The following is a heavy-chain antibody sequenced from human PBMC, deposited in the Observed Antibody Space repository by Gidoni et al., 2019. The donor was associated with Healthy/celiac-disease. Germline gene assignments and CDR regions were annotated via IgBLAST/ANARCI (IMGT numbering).Heavy chain of an antibody. CDR1: GFTFSSYD. J-gene: IGHJ4*02. D-gene: IGHD5-18*01. Sequence: EVQLLESGGGLVQPGGSLRLSCAASGFTFSSYDMSWVRQAPGKGLEWVSAISGSGGSTYYADSVKGRFTISRDNSKNTRYLQMNSLRAEDTAVYYCAKGDTAMVNLFDYWGQGTLVTVSS. V-gene: IGHV3-23*01. CDR2: ISGSGGST. CDR3: AKGDTAMVNLFDY.